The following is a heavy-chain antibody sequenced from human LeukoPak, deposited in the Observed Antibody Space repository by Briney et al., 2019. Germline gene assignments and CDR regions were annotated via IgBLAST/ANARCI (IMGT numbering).Heavy chain of an antibody. D-gene: IGHD3-3*01. J-gene: IGHJ1*01. CDR2: ISGSGGST. CDR1: GGSFSGYY. Sequence: ETLSLTCAVYGGSFSGYYWSWVRQAPGKGLEWVSAISGSGGSTYYADSEKGRFTISRDNSKNTLYLQMNSLRAEDTAVYYCAKDARITIFGVVEYFQHWGQGTLVTVSS. CDR3: AKDARITIFGVVEYFQH. V-gene: IGHV3-23*01.